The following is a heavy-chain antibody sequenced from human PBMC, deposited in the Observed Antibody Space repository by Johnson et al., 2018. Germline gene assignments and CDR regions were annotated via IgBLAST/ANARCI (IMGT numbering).Heavy chain of an antibody. J-gene: IGHJ3*02. V-gene: IGHV3-21*01. CDR3: ARVREVSYGEVDAFTI. CDR1: GFTFSIYS. D-gene: IGHD5-18*01. Sequence: EVQLVESGGGLVKPGGSLRLSCAASGFTFSIYSINWVRQAPGKRLEWVSSISSSSSYIYYADSVKGRFTISRDNAKNSVYLQMNSLRVEDTAVDYCARVREVSYGEVDAFTIWGQGTMVTVSS. CDR2: ISSSSSYI.